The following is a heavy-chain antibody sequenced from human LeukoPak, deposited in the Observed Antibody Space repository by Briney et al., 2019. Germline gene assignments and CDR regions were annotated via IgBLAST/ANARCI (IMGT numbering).Heavy chain of an antibody. V-gene: IGHV3-13*04. CDR1: GFTFSSYD. J-gene: IGHJ4*02. D-gene: IGHD3-22*01. CDR3: ARGVDSSGYYDY. CDR2: IGTAGDT. Sequence: GGSLRLSCAASGFTFSSYDMHWVRQATGKGLEWVSAIGTAGDTYYPGSVKGRFTISRENAKSSLYLQMNSLRAGDTAVYYCARGVDSSGYYDYWGQGTLVTVSS.